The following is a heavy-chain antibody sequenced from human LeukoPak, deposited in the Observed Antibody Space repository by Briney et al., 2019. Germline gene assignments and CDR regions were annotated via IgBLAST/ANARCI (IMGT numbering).Heavy chain of an antibody. Sequence: PGGSLRLSCAASGFTFNNYAMSWVRQAPGKGLEWISTISGSGGSSYYADSVKGRFTISGDNSKNTLYLQINSPRAEDTAIYYCAKGGYCSSTSCFGGFDPWGQGTLVTVSS. D-gene: IGHD2-2*01. J-gene: IGHJ5*02. CDR2: ISGSGGSS. CDR1: GFTFNNYA. V-gene: IGHV3-23*01. CDR3: AKGGYCSSTSCFGGFDP.